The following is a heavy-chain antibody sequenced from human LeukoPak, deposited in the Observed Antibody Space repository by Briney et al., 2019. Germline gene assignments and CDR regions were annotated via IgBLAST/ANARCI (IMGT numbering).Heavy chain of an antibody. Sequence: GASLKISCKGSGSSFTSYWIGWVRPLPGKGLEWMGIIYPGDSDTRYSPSFQGQVTISADKSISTAYLQWSSLKASDTAMYYCARPYDSSGYSLTGYWGQGTLVTVSS. D-gene: IGHD3-22*01. V-gene: IGHV5-51*01. CDR2: IYPGDSDT. J-gene: IGHJ4*02. CDR1: GSSFTSYW. CDR3: ARPYDSSGYSLTGY.